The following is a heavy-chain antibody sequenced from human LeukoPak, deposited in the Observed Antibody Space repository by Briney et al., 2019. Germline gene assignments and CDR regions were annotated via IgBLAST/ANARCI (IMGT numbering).Heavy chain of an antibody. CDR1: GFTFSSYS. Sequence: GGSLRLSCAASGFTFSSYSMNWVRQAPGKGLEWVSSISSSSSYIYYADSVKGRFTISRDNAKNSLYLQMNSLRAEDTAVYYCARGYYDSSGYPEGWYWGQGTLVTVSS. CDR2: ISSSSSYI. V-gene: IGHV3-21*01. J-gene: IGHJ4*02. CDR3: ARGYYDSSGYPEGWY. D-gene: IGHD3-22*01.